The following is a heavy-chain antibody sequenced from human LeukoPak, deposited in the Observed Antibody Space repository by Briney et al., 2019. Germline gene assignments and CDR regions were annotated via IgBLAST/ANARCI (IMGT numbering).Heavy chain of an antibody. CDR1: GYSISNGYY. D-gene: IGHD5-24*01. Sequence: PSETLSFTSAVSGYSISNGYYWGWVRQPPGKGLEWIGSIHHSGSTFYNPSLKSRITISLHTPKHLFSLNKTSVTAADTAVYYCVRGPPRFVSYWGQGTLVTVSS. CDR3: VRGPPRFVSY. J-gene: IGHJ4*02. V-gene: IGHV4-38-2*01. CDR2: IHHSGST.